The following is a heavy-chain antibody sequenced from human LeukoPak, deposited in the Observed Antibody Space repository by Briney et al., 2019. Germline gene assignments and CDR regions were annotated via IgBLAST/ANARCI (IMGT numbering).Heavy chain of an antibody. CDR1: VGSISSYY. J-gene: IGHJ3*02. CDR3: ARGPYYYDSSGNAFDI. Sequence: SETLSLTCTVSVGSISSYYWSWIRQPPGKGLEWIGYIYYSGSTNYNPSLKSRVTISVDTSKNQFSLKLSSVTAADTAVYYYARGPYYYDSSGNAFDIWGQGTMVTVSS. CDR2: IYYSGST. V-gene: IGHV4-59*01. D-gene: IGHD3-22*01.